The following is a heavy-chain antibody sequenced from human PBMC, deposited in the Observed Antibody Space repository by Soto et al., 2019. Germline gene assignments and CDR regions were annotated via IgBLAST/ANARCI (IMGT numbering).Heavy chain of an antibody. D-gene: IGHD6-6*01. CDR2: INNDGSST. CDR1: GFTFSSYW. CDR3: ARDARYYYMDV. J-gene: IGHJ6*03. Sequence: LRLSCSASGFTFSSYWMHWVRQAPGKGLVWVSHINNDGSSTIYADSVRGRFTISRDNAKNTLYLEMNGLRAEDTAVYFCARDARYYYMDVWGKGTTVTVSS. V-gene: IGHV3-74*01.